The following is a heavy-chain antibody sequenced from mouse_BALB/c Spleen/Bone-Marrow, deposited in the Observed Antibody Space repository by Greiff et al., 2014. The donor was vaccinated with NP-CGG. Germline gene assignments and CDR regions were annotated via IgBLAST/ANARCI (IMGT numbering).Heavy chain of an antibody. Sequence: VQLKESGGDLVKPGGSLKISCAASGFSFSGFCMSWVSQSPDKRLEWVATIGVGGTYTYYPDSVKGRFTISIDNAKNTLYLRMSSLKSEDTAMYYCARPFTTVVATVFAYWGQGTLVTVSA. V-gene: IGHV5-6*01. CDR2: IGVGGTYT. CDR3: ARPFTTVVATVFAY. CDR1: GFSFSGFC. D-gene: IGHD1-1*01. J-gene: IGHJ3*01.